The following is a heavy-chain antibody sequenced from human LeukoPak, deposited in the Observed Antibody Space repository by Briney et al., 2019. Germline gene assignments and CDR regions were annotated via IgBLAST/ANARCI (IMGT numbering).Heavy chain of an antibody. CDR1: ADSFSIHY. D-gene: IGHD4-17*01. CDR2: ISYIGST. V-gene: IGHV4-59*11. Sequence: PSETLSLTCAVAADSFSIHYWSWIRQPPGKGLEWIGYISYIGSTNYNPSLKSRVTISIDTSKNQFSLKLSSVTAADTAVYYCARDLITVTKGFDIWGQGTMVSVSS. CDR3: ARDLITVTKGFDI. J-gene: IGHJ3*02.